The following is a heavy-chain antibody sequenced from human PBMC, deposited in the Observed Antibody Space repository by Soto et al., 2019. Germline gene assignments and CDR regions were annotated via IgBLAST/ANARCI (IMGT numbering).Heavy chain of an antibody. CDR1: GGTFGSDA. V-gene: IGHV1-69*06. CDR2: IIPIFGTT. Sequence: GASVKVSCKAPGGTFGSDAITWVRQAPGQGLEWVGRIIPIFGTTNYAQNLQGRVTISADKSTLTSYMELHSLTSDDTALYYCARDRTDSGYYTNWLDPWGQGTQVTVSS. D-gene: IGHD3-22*01. J-gene: IGHJ5*02. CDR3: ARDRTDSGYYTNWLDP.